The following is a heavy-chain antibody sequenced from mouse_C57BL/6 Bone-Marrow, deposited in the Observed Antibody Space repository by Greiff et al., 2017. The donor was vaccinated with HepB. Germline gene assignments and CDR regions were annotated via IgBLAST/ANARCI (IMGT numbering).Heavy chain of an antibody. Sequence: VQLKESGPGLVKPSQSLSLTCSVTGYSITSGYYWNWIRQFPGNKLEWMGYISYDGSNNYNPSLKNRISITRDTSKNQFFLKLNSVTTEDTATYYCAREIYGYDDWYFDVWGTGTTVTVSS. CDR2: ISYDGSN. D-gene: IGHD2-2*01. CDR1: GYSITSGYY. V-gene: IGHV3-6*01. CDR3: AREIYGYDDWYFDV. J-gene: IGHJ1*03.